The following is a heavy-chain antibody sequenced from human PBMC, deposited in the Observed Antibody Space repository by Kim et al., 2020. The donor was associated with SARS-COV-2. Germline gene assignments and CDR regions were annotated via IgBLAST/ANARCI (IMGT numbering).Heavy chain of an antibody. CDR3: VKERGGYNSDFDY. Sequence: GGSLRLSCSASGFTFSSYAMHWVRQAPGKGLEYVSAISSNGGSTYYADSVKGRFTISRDNSKNTLYLQMSSLRAEDTAVYYCVKERGGYNSDFDYWGQGTLVTVSS. CDR1: GFTFSSYA. V-gene: IGHV3-64D*09. J-gene: IGHJ4*02. D-gene: IGHD5-12*01. CDR2: ISSNGGST.